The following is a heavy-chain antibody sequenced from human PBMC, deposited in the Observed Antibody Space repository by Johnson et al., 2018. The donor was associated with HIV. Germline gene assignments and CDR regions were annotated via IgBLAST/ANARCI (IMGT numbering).Heavy chain of an antibody. V-gene: IGHV3-20*04. D-gene: IGHD3-22*01. CDR3: AKDLHDSSGYHTSAFDI. CDR1: GFTFDDYG. J-gene: IGHJ3*02. CDR2: INWNSGSI. Sequence: VQLVESGGGVVRPGGSLRLSCAASGFTFDDYGMSWVRQAPGKGLEWVSGINWNSGSIGYAASVKGQFTISRDNAKNSLYLQMNSLRAEDTALYYCAKDLHDSSGYHTSAFDIWGQGTMVTVSS.